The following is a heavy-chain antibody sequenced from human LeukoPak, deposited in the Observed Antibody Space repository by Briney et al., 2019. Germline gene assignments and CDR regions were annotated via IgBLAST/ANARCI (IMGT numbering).Heavy chain of an antibody. J-gene: IGHJ4*02. V-gene: IGHV4-39*01. CDR2: IYYSGST. Sequence: SETLSLTCTVSGGSISSSSYYWGWTRQPPGKGLEWIGSIYYSGSTYYNPSLKSRVTISVDTSKNQFSLKLSSVTAADTAVYYCVRSRGTLQPVYYFDYWGQGTLVTVSS. CDR3: VRSRGTLQPVYYFDY. D-gene: IGHD6-6*01. CDR1: GGSISSSSYY.